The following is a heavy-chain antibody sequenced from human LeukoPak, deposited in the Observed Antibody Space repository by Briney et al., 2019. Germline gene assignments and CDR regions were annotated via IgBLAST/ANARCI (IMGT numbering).Heavy chain of an antibody. J-gene: IGHJ6*02. V-gene: IGHV4-59*01. CDR1: GGSISSYY. D-gene: IGHD2-15*01. CDR2: VDYRGNT. CDR3: ARVEVGAANRQWYGMDV. Sequence: PSETLSLTCTISGGSISSYYWSWIRQPPGKGLEWIGYVDYRGNTNYNPSLKSRVTISIDTSKSLFSLKLNSVTAADTAVYYCARVEVGAANRQWYGMDVWGQGTTVTASS.